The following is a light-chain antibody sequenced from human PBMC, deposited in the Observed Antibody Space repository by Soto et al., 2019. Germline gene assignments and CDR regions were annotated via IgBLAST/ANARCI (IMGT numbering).Light chain of an antibody. V-gene: IGKV3-11*01. CDR1: QSVSSY. CDR3: QLRSI. J-gene: IGKJ4*01. CDR2: DAS. Sequence: EIVLTQSPATLSLSPGERATLSCRASQSVSSYLAWYQQKPGQAPRLLIYDASNRATGIPARFSGSGSGTDFTLTISFFESDDFAVYYCQLRSIFCGGPKLEIK.